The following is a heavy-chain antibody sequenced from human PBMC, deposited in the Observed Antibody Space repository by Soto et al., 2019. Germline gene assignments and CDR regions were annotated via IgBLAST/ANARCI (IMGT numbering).Heavy chain of an antibody. V-gene: IGHV1-18*01. CDR2: ISAHNGNT. D-gene: IGHD1-1*01. CDR1: GTAFTTYG. Sequence: QVHLVQSGAEVKKPGASVKASSKVPGTAFTTYGTTWVRQAPGQGLEWMGWISAHNGNTNYAQKLQGRVTVTRDTSTSTAYMELRSLRSDDTAVYYCARGRYGDYWGQGALVTVSS. CDR3: ARGRYGDY. J-gene: IGHJ4*02.